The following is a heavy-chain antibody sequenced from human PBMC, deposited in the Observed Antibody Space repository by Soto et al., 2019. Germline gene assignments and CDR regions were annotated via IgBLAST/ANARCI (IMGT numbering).Heavy chain of an antibody. CDR1: GFTFRSYA. CDR2: ISSSGSNT. D-gene: IGHD3-3*01. CDR3: TTCFWNGYYNHLDY. J-gene: IGHJ4*02. Sequence: EVQLLESGGGLVQPGGSLRLSCAASGFTFRSYAMGWVRQAPGKGLEWVSSISSSGSNTYYADSVKGRFTISRDSSKNTLYLQMNSLRAEDTAIYYCTTCFWNGYYNHLDYWGQGTLVTVSS. V-gene: IGHV3-23*01.